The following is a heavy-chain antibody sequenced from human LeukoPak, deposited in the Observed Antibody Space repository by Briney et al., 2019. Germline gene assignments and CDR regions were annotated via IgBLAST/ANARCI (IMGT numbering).Heavy chain of an antibody. CDR1: GFTFSNYW. CDR3: XXAYYDSSGYYYVYFDY. V-gene: IGHV3-7*01. D-gene: IGHD3-22*01. CDR2: IKLDGSEK. Sequence: GGSLRLSCAASGFTFSNYWMSWVRQAPGKGLEWVANIKLDGSEKYYVDSVRGRFTISRDNAKNSLDLQINSLRSEDTAVYYFXXAYYDSSGYYYVYFDYWGQGTLVTVSS. J-gene: IGHJ4*02.